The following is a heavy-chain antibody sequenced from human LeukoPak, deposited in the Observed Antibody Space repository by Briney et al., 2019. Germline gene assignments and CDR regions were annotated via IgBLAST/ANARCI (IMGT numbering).Heavy chain of an antibody. V-gene: IGHV3-7*01. D-gene: IGHD1-26*01. CDR3: VKEGQTKRDLLDY. Sequence: GGSLRLSCVGSGFSFDSYWMSWVRQAPGKGLEWVANINEDGSERYYVYSVKGRFTISRDNAESSLSLQMNRMRGEDTAVYYCVKEGQTKRDLLDYWGQGTLVTVSS. J-gene: IGHJ4*02. CDR2: INEDGSER. CDR1: GFSFDSYW.